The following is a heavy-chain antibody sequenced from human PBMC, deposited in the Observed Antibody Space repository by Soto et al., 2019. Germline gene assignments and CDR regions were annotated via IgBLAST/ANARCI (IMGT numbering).Heavy chain of an antibody. Sequence: GGSLRLSCAASGFTFSTYAMSWVRQAPGKGLEWFSTISGSGGRSGNTYYADSVKGRITISRDNSKNTLYLQMSSLRAEDTAVYYCAKAKYSSGWDYFDYWGQGTRVTVSS. D-gene: IGHD3-22*01. CDR3: AKAKYSSGWDYFDY. J-gene: IGHJ4*02. CDR1: GFTFSTYA. CDR2: ISGSGGRSGNT. V-gene: IGHV3-23*01.